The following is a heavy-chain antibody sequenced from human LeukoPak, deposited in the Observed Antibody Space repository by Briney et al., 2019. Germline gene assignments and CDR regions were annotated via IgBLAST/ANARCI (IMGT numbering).Heavy chain of an antibody. V-gene: IGHV3-66*01. CDR2: IYSSGST. Sequence: TGGSLRLSCAASGFTVSSTYMNWVRQAPGKGLEWVSVIYSSGSTYYTDSVKGRFTISRDTSKNTLYLQMNSLRPEDTAVYYCASEGQQPFFEFWGQGTLVTVSS. D-gene: IGHD6-13*01. CDR3: ASEGQQPFFEF. CDR1: GFTVSSTY. J-gene: IGHJ4*02.